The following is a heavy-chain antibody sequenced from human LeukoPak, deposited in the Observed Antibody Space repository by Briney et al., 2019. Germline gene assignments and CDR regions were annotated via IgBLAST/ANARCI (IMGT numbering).Heavy chain of an antibody. V-gene: IGHV5-51*01. CDR1: ENNIASYW. D-gene: IGHD3-3*01. CDR2: IYPRDSDT. Sequence: SLKISCQGSENNIASYWIGWVRQMRRKGLEWRGIIYPRDSDTRYSPSFQGQGTISADKSTSTAFLQWSSLKASDTAMYYCARNRGAPVSDFAYWGQGTQVTVSS. J-gene: IGHJ4*02. CDR3: ARNRGAPVSDFAY.